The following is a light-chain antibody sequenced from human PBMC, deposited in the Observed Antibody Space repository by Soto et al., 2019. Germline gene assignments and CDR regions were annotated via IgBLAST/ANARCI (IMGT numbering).Light chain of an antibody. Sequence: QSVLTQPASVSGSPGQSITISCTGTSSDVGGYNYVSWYQQHPGKAPKLIIYDVSNRPSGVSNRFSGSKSGNTASLTFSGLQAEDEADYYCPSYTSSSILLFGGGTKLTVL. CDR1: SSDVGGYNY. V-gene: IGLV2-14*01. CDR3: PSYTSSSILL. J-gene: IGLJ2*01. CDR2: DVS.